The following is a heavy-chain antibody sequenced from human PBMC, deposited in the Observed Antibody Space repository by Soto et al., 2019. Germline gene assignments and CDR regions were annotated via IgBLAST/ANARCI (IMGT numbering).Heavy chain of an antibody. CDR1: GGTFDSYS. CDR3: TTGALGGRPQLVRGAFDF. J-gene: IGHJ3*01. CDR2: VGPIFDFS. D-gene: IGHD3-16*01. V-gene: IGHV1-69*02. Sequence: QVQLVQSGAEVKKPGSSVRVSCKASGGTFDSYSISWVRQAPGQGFEWVGKVGPIFDFSRYAPTFQGRVTITADKSTSTAYMDLSGLKSEDTGVYYCTTGALGGRPQLVRGAFDFWGQGTKVSVSS.